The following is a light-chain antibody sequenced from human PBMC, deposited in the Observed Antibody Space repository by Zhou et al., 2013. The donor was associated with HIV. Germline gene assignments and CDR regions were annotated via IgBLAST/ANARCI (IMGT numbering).Light chain of an antibody. CDR3: QQYYSYRS. Sequence: DIQMTQSPSSLSASVGDRVTITCQASQDITNYLNWYQQKPGKAPKLLIYAASTLQSGVPSRFSGSGSGTDFTLTISCLQSEDFATYYCQQYYSYRSFGQGTKLEIK. V-gene: IGKV1-16*01. J-gene: IGKJ2*01. CDR2: AAS. CDR1: QDITNY.